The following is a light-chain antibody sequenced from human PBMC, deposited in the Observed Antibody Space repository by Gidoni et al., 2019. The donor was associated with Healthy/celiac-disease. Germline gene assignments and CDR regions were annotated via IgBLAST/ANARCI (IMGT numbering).Light chain of an antibody. Sequence: ESVLTQPPATLALSPGERATPSCRASQSVSSYFAWYQQKPGQAPRLLIYDASNRATSIPARFSGSGSGTDFPLTISSLEPEDFAVYYCQQRSNCPTFGQGTKLEIK. CDR1: QSVSSY. J-gene: IGKJ2*01. V-gene: IGKV3-11*01. CDR2: DAS. CDR3: QQRSNCPT.